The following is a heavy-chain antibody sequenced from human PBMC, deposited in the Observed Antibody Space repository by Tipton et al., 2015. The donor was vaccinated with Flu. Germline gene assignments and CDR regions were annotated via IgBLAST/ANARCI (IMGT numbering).Heavy chain of an antibody. Sequence: GSLRLSCAASGSTFNTYAMSWVRKAPGKGLEWVSTISRSGYNINYADSVKGRFTISRDNSKNTLYLQMSGLRGEDTAVYYCAKDIEPIQVLLPSDCWGQGTLVTVSS. CDR1: GSTFNTYA. V-gene: IGHV3-23*01. CDR3: AKDIEPIQVLLPSDC. D-gene: IGHD3-22*01. J-gene: IGHJ4*02. CDR2: ISRSGYNI.